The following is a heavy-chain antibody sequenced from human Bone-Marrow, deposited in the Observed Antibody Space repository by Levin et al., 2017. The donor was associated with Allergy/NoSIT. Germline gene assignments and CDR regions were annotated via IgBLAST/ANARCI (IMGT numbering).Heavy chain of an antibody. V-gene: IGHV3-66*02. Sequence: GGSLRLFCAVSGFTVISRYMTWVRQAPGKGLEWVAVIYSGEETYYSDSVKGRFTISRDYSKNTLDLQMNSLSSADTAVYYCARVDRCNWNDGDAFDLWGQGTVVTVSS. CDR3: ARVDRCNWNDGDAFDL. CDR2: IYSGEET. J-gene: IGHJ3*01. CDR1: GFTVISRY. D-gene: IGHD1-1*01.